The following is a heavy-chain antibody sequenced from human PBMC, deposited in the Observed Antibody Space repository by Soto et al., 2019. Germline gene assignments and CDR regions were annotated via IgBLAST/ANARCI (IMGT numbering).Heavy chain of an antibody. CDR2: VHSSGIT. V-gene: IGHV4-61*01. CDR3: ARGLTMGQLPSHFGP. J-gene: IGHJ5*02. D-gene: IGHD3-16*01. Sequence: XETMYLTCTVCGSCVSNDNFYWSWIRQHRGKGLEWIGYVHSSGITNYNPSLKRRVTISVDTSSNQFSLRLSSVTAADTAAYYCARGLTMGQLPSHFGPSGQGTLVTVSS. CDR1: GSCVSNDNFY.